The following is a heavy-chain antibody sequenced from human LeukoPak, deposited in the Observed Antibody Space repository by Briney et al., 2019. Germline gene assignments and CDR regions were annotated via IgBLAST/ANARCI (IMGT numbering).Heavy chain of an antibody. V-gene: IGHV3-30-3*01. CDR2: ISYDGSNK. J-gene: IGHJ4*02. Sequence: HPGGSLRLSCAASGFTFSSYAMHWVRQAPGKGLEWVAVISYDGSNKYYADSVKGRFTISRDNSKNTLYLQMNSLRAEDTAVYYCARDSKAGHSGSYSGSDYWGQGTLVTVSS. D-gene: IGHD1-26*01. CDR3: ARDSKAGHSGSYSGSDY. CDR1: GFTFSSYA.